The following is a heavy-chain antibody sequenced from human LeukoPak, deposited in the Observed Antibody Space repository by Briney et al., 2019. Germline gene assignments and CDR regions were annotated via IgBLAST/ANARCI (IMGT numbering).Heavy chain of an antibody. CDR2: INPNSGGT. J-gene: IGHJ4*02. D-gene: IGHD2-2*01. CDR3: ASSIVYCSSTSCYFN. Sequence: ASVKVSCKASGCTFTGYFMHWVRQAPGQGLEWMGWINPNSGGTNYAQKFQGRVTMTRDTSISTAYMELSRLRSDDTAVYYCASSIVYCSSTSCYFNWGQGTLVTVSS. V-gene: IGHV1-2*02. CDR1: GCTFTGYF.